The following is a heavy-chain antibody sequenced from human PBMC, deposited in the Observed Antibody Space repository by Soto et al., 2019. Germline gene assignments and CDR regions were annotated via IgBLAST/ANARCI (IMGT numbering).Heavy chain of an antibody. J-gene: IGHJ4*02. CDR2: IYYSGST. V-gene: IGHV4-39*01. Sequence: SETLSLTCTVSGGSISSSSYYWGWIRQPPGKGLEWIGSIYYSGSTYYNPSLKSRVTISVDTSKNQFSLKLSSVTAADTAVYYCARRTSERGVVPAAFDYWCQGTLVNVS. CDR3: ARRTSERGVVPAAFDY. D-gene: IGHD2-2*01. CDR1: GGSISSSSYY.